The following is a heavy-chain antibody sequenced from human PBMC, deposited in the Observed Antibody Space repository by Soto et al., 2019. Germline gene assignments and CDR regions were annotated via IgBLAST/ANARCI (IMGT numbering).Heavy chain of an antibody. J-gene: IGHJ4*02. CDR2: VHHTGNT. Sequence: SETLSLTCTVSGDSIRDSFWSWVRQPPGKGLEWIGLVHHTGNTNYNPSLETRVTMLIDASANHFSLTLTSVTPADAAIYYCARGREDHVDHHFGHLFDSWGQGTRVTAPQ. CDR1: GDSIRDSF. D-gene: IGHD3-10*01. CDR3: ARGREDHVDHHFGHLFDS. V-gene: IGHV4-59*01.